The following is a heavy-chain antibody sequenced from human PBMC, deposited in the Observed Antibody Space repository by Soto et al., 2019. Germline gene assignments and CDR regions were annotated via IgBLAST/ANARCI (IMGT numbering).Heavy chain of an antibody. Sequence: PGGSLRLSCAASGFTFSSYWMSWVRQAPGKGLEWVANIKQDGSEKYYVDSVKGRFTISRDNAKNSLYLQMNSLRAEDTAVYYCARDFGVVISGHYGMDVWGQGTTVTVSS. CDR1: GFTFSSYW. D-gene: IGHD3-3*01. CDR2: IKQDGSEK. V-gene: IGHV3-7*04. CDR3: ARDFGVVISGHYGMDV. J-gene: IGHJ6*02.